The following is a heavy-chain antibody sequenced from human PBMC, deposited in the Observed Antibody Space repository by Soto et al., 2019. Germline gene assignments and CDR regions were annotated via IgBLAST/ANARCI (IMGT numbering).Heavy chain of an antibody. D-gene: IGHD2-2*01. V-gene: IGHV1-58*01. CDR3: AADSATRQLLFDY. Sequence: QMQLVQSGPEVKKPGTSVKVSCKASGFTFTSSAVQWVRQARGQRLEWIGWIVVGSGNTNYEQKFQERVTITRDMSTSTAYMELSSLRSEDTAVYYCAADSATRQLLFDYWGQGTLVTVSS. J-gene: IGHJ4*02. CDR2: IVVGSGNT. CDR1: GFTFTSSA.